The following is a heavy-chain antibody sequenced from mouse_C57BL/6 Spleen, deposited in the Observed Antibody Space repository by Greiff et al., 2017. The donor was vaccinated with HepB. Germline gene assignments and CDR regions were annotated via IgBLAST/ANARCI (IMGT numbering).Heavy chain of an antibody. CDR2: ISYDGSN. CDR1: GYSITSGYY. CDR3: ARDGYYGSSDWYFDV. V-gene: IGHV3-6*01. Sequence: EVKLVESGPGLVKPSQSLSLTCSVTGYSITSGYYWNWIRQFPGNKLEWMGYISYDGSNNYNPSLKNRISITRDTSKNQFFLKLNSVTTEDTATYYCARDGYYGSSDWYFDVWGTGTTVTVSS. J-gene: IGHJ1*03. D-gene: IGHD1-1*01.